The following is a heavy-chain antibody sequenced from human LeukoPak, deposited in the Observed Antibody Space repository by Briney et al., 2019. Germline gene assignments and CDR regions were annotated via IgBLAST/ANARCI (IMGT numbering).Heavy chain of an antibody. V-gene: IGHV1-2*02. CDR2: INPNSGGT. CDR3: ARDFRAAMVSDWFDP. D-gene: IGHD5-18*01. CDR1: GYTFTSYY. Sequence: EASVKVSCKASGYTFTSYYMHWVRQAPGQGLEWMGWINPNSGGTNYAQKFQGRVTMTRDTSISTAYMELSRLRSDDTAVYYCARDFRAAMVSDWFDPWGQGTLVTVSS. J-gene: IGHJ5*02.